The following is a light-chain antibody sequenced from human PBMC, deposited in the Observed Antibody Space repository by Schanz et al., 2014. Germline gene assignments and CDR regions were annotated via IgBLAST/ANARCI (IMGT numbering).Light chain of an antibody. V-gene: IGKV4-1*01. CDR1: QSILYSSNNRNY. J-gene: IGKJ5*01. CDR2: WAS. CDR3: QQFYTTPVT. Sequence: DIVMTQSPDSLAVFLGERATIHCKSSQSILYSSNNRNYLAWYQQKPGQPPKLLISWASTRDSGVPDRFSGSGSGTDFTLTISSLQAEDVAVYYCQQFYTTPVTFGQGTRLEIK.